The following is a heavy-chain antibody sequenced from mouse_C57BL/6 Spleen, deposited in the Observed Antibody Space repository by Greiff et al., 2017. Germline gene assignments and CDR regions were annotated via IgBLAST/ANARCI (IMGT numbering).Heavy chain of an antibody. CDR1: GYAFSSYW. V-gene: IGHV1-80*01. D-gene: IGHD1-1*01. Sequence: VQLQQSGAELVKPGASVKISCKASGYAFSSYWMNWVKQRPGKGLEWIGQIYPGDGDTNYNGKFKGKATLTADKSSSTAYMQLSSLTSEDSAVYFCARWDYGSTFYYARDYWGQGTSVTVSS. CDR3: ARWDYGSTFYYARDY. CDR2: IYPGDGDT. J-gene: IGHJ4*01.